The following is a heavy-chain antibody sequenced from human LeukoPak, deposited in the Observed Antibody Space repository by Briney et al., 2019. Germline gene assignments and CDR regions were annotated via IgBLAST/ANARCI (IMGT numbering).Heavy chain of an antibody. V-gene: IGHV3-23*01. Sequence: PGGSLRLSCAASGFTFSSYAMSWVRQAPGKGLEWVSAISGSGGSTYYADSVKGRFTISRDNAKNSLYLQMNSLRAEDTAVYYCARNGLSIAAAGIRAFGYWGQGTLVTVSS. D-gene: IGHD6-13*01. CDR1: GFTFSSYA. CDR2: ISGSGGST. J-gene: IGHJ4*02. CDR3: ARNGLSIAAAGIRAFGY.